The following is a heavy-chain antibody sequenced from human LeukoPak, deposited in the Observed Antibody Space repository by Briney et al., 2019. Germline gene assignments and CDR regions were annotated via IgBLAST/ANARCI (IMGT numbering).Heavy chain of an antibody. D-gene: IGHD4-23*01. V-gene: IGHV3-23*01. CDR2: ITGSGGNT. J-gene: IGHJ6*02. CDR3: AKARAYGGNSYYYYGMDV. CDR1: GFIFSSYS. Sequence: RPGGSLRLSCAASGFIFSSYSMSWVRQAPGKGLEWVSVITGSGGNTYYADSVKGRFTISRDNSKNTLYLQMNSLRAEDTAVYYCAKARAYGGNSYYYYGMDVWGQGTTVTVSS.